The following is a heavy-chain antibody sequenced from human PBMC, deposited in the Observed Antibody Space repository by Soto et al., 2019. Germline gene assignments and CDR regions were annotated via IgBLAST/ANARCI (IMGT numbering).Heavy chain of an antibody. V-gene: IGHV3-64D*08. D-gene: IGHD3-16*01. CDR3: VKDFRGGLRPAFDI. CDR2: ISSNGGST. Sequence: PGGSLRLSCSASGFTFSSYAMHWVRQAPGKGLEYVSAISSNGGSTYYADSVKGRFTISRDNSKSTLYLQMSSLRAEDTAVYYWVKDFRGGLRPAFDIWGQGTMVTVSS. J-gene: IGHJ3*02. CDR1: GFTFSSYA.